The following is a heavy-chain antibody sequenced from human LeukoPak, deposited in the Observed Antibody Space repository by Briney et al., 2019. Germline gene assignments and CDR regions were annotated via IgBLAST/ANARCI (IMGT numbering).Heavy chain of an antibody. CDR3: TRRAARWQFDL. CDR1: GFSFSNHY. CDR2: INEDGSNK. J-gene: IGHJ2*01. Sequence: GGSLRLSCTASGFSFSNHYMRWIRQAPGKGLEWVANINEDGSNKWHLGSVKGRFTVSRDNARNSLYLQMNSLRAEDTALYYCTRRAARWQFDLWGRGTLLTVSS. V-gene: IGHV3-7*03. D-gene: IGHD5-24*01.